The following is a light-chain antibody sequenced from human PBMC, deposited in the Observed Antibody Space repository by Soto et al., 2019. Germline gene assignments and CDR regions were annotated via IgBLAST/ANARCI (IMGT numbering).Light chain of an antibody. CDR3: TSYTTSSTRV. V-gene: IGLV2-14*01. CDR1: SSDVGIYNY. Sequence: QSALTQPASVSGSPGQSIAISCNGTSSDVGIYNYVSWYQQHPGKVPKLIIYEVTNRPSGVSNRFSGSKSGNTASLIISGLQAEDEADYYCTSYTTSSTRVFGTGTKLTVL. CDR2: EVT. J-gene: IGLJ1*01.